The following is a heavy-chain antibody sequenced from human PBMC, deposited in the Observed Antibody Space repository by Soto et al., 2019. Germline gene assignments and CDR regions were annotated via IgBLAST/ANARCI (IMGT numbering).Heavy chain of an antibody. D-gene: IGHD6-6*01. CDR1: GYSFTSYW. Sequence: GESGKISCXGSGYSFTSYWIGWVRQMPGKGLEWMGIIYPGDSDTRYSPSFQGQVTISADKSISTAYLQWSSLKASDTAMYYCPRHMAARVAYYYYGMDVWGQGTTVTVPS. CDR3: PRHMAARVAYYYYGMDV. CDR2: IYPGDSDT. J-gene: IGHJ6*02. V-gene: IGHV5-51*01.